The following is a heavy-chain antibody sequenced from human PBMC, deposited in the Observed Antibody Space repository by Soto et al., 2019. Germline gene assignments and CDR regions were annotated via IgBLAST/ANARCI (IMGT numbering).Heavy chain of an antibody. J-gene: IGHJ4*02. CDR2: ISGSGGST. CDR3: AKERGGGYGQYYLDY. CDR1: GFTFSGYA. V-gene: IGHV3-23*01. Sequence: EVQLLESGGGLVQPGGSLRLSCAASGFTFSGYAMSWVRQAPGKGLEWVSAISGSGGSTYYADSVKGRFTISRDNYKNTLYLQMNSLKAEDTAVYYCAKERGGGYGQYYLDYWGQGTLVTVSS. D-gene: IGHD3-16*01.